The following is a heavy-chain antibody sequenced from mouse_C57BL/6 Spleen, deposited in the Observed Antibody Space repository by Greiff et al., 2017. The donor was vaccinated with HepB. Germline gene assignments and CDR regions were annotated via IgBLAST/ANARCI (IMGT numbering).Heavy chain of an antibody. V-gene: IGHV1-81*01. J-gene: IGHJ1*03. CDR2: IYPRSGNT. CDR1: GYTFTSYG. CDR3: ARLVTAVRATNWYFDV. D-gene: IGHD1-1*01. Sequence: QVQLQQSGAELARPGASVKLSCKASGYTFTSYGISWVKQRTGQGLEWIGEIYPRSGNTYYNEKFKGKATLTADTSSSTAYMELRSLTSEDSAVYVCARLVTAVRATNWYFDVWGTGTTVTVSS.